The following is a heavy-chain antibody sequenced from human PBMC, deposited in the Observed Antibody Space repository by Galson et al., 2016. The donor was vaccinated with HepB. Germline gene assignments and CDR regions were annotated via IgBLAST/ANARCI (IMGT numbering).Heavy chain of an antibody. J-gene: IGHJ4*02. D-gene: IGHD3-16*01. CDR1: GFTFSSNG. Sequence: SLRLSCAASGFTFSSNGMSWVRQAPGRGLEWVSGIIRSGDATHYADFVKGRFTISRDNSKNTLYLYMNNLTAGDTAVYYCGKHGGFDYWGQGTMVTGSS. CDR3: GKHGGFDY. CDR2: IIRSGDAT. V-gene: IGHV3-23*01.